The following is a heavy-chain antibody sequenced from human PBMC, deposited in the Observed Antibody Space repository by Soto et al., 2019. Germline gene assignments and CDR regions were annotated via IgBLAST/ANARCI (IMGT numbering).Heavy chain of an antibody. V-gene: IGHV5-51*01. CDR3: VRGYGYGGNPEPYAV. CDR1: ACKLSPWHNFTCYW. J-gene: IGHJ3*01. Sequence: PGEARQISCMGSACKLSPWHNFTCYWIAWVRQMPGEGLEWMGIISPGDSDTTYSPSFQGQVTISADKSIRTAYLQWRSLQASGTAMYYCVRGYGYGGNPEPYAVSGQGTMDAVSS. CDR2: ISPGDSDT. D-gene: IGHD5-12*01.